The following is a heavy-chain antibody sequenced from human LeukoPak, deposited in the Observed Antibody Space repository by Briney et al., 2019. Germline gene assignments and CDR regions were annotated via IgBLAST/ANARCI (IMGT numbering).Heavy chain of an antibody. CDR2: IRSKANSYAT. J-gene: IGHJ4*02. D-gene: IGHD4/OR15-4a*01. CDR1: GFTFSGSA. Sequence: GGSLRLSCAASGFTFSGSAMHWVRQASGQGLEWVGRIRSKANSYATAYAASVKGRFTISRDDSKNTAYLQMNSLKTEDTAVYYCTRLDYGGNYTPLDYWGQGTLVTVSS. V-gene: IGHV3-73*01. CDR3: TRLDYGGNYTPLDY.